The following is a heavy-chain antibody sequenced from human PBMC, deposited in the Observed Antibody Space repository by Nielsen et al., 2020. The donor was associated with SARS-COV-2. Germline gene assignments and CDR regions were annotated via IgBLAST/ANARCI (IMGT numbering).Heavy chain of an antibody. V-gene: IGHV1-18*04. CDR3: ARVDTAMDIADY. J-gene: IGHJ4*02. D-gene: IGHD5-18*01. CDR2: ISAYNGNT. CDR1: GYTFTSYG. Sequence: ASLKVSCKASGYTFTSYGISWVRQAPGQGLEWMGWISAYNGNTNYAQKLQGRVTMTTDTSTSTAYMELRSLRSDDTAVCYCARVDTAMDIADYWGQGTLVTVSS.